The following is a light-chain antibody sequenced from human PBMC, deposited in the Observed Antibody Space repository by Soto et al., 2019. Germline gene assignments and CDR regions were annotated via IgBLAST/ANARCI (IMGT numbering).Light chain of an antibody. Sequence: QAVVAQPTSASGTPGQTVTISCSGGSSNIKTNGVSWYQQVPGAAPKLLIYSNSQRPSGAPDRFSGSKSGTSASLAISGLQSEDEATYHCSTWDDSLNGLIFGGGTKLTVL. CDR3: STWDDSLNGLI. CDR1: SSNIKTNG. V-gene: IGLV1-44*01. CDR2: SNS. J-gene: IGLJ2*01.